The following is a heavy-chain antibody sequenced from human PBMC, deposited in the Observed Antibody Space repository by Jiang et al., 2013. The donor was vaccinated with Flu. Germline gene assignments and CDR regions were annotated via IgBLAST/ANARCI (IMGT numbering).Heavy chain of an antibody. D-gene: IGHD3-10*01. J-gene: IGHJ4*02. Sequence: PSETLSLTCTVSGGSISSYYWSWIRQPPGKGLEWIGYIYYSGSTNYNPSLKSRVTISVDTSKNQFSLKLSSVTAADTAVYYCARYGNTMVRGVSSLGLFDYWGQGTLVTVSS. CDR2: IYYSGST. CDR3: ARYGNTMVRGVSSLGLFDY. CDR1: GGSISSYY. V-gene: IGHV4-59*01.